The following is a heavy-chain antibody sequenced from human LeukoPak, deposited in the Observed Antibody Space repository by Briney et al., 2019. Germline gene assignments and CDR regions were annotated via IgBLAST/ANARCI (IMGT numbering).Heavy chain of an antibody. CDR1: GFTFSSYA. CDR2: ISYDGSNK. D-gene: IGHD3-10*01. CDR3: ARDAESWFDY. Sequence: GRSLRLYCAASGFTFSSYAMHWVRQAPGKGLEWVAVISYDGSNKYYADSVKGRFTISRDNSKNTLYLQMNSLRAEDTAVYYCARDAESWFDYWGQGTLVTVSS. J-gene: IGHJ4*02. V-gene: IGHV3-30*04.